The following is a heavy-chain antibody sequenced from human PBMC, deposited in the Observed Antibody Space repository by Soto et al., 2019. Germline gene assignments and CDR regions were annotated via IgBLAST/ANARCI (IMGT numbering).Heavy chain of an antibody. Sequence: EVQLLESGGGLVQPGGSLRLSCAASGITFSSHAMTWVRQSPGRGLEWVSLISSGSSTYYADSVKGRFSISRDNSKSTLFLQMNSLRAEDTAIYYCAKHSASGGGFDYWGQGTLFTVSS. CDR3: AKHSASGGGFDY. CDR1: GITFSSHA. D-gene: IGHD3-10*01. J-gene: IGHJ4*02. V-gene: IGHV3-23*01. CDR2: LISSGSST.